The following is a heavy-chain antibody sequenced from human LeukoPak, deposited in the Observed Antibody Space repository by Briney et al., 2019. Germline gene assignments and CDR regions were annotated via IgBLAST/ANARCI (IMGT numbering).Heavy chain of an antibody. CDR2: INPNSGGT. J-gene: IGHJ1*01. D-gene: IGHD3-10*01. Sequence: ASVKVSCKASGYTFTNYDINWVRQAPGQGLEWMGWINPNSGGTNYAQKFQGRVTMTRDTSISTAYMELSRLRSDDTAVYYCARDWPSITMVRGVIAYWGQGTLVTVSS. CDR1: GYTFTNYD. CDR3: ARDWPSITMVRGVIAY. V-gene: IGHV1-2*02.